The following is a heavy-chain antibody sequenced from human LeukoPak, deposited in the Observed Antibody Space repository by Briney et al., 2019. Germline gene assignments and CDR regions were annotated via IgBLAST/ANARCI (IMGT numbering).Heavy chain of an antibody. D-gene: IGHD3-10*01. CDR3: AKDAVAPGSGGDFFDY. CDR2: ILGNGGTT. J-gene: IGHJ4*02. CDR1: GFPFNSYA. Sequence: VQPGGSLRLSCAASGFPFNSYAMSWVRPAPGKGLEWVSAILGNGGTTHSADSVKGRFTISRDNSRNTLYLQMNNLRAEDTAVYYCAKDAVAPGSGGDFFDYWGQGTLVTVSS. V-gene: IGHV3-23*01.